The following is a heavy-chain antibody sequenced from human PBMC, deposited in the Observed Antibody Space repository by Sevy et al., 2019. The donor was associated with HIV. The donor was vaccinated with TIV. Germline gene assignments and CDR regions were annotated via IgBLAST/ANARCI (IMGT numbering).Heavy chain of an antibody. D-gene: IGHD6-19*01. J-gene: IGHJ5*02. CDR2: IYSGGNT. Sequence: GGSLRLSCAASGFTVSNNYISWVRQAPGKGLEWVSAIYSGGNTYYADSVKGRFTISRDNSKNTVYLQMNSLRAEDTVVYYCARGPPQSPDSSGYYWFDPWGQGTLVTVSS. V-gene: IGHV3-53*01. CDR1: GFTVSNNY. CDR3: ARGPPQSPDSSGYYWFDP.